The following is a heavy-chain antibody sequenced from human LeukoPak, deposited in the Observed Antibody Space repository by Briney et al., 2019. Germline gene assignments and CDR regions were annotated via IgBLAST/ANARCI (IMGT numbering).Heavy chain of an antibody. Sequence: PGGSLRLSCAASEFTFSSYGMHWVRQAPGKGLEWVAVMSYDGSGKYYADSVKGRFTISRDNSKSTLYLQMNSLRAWDTAVYYCAREGGYGMDVWGQGTTVTVSS. V-gene: IGHV3-30*03. J-gene: IGHJ6*02. CDR3: AREGGYGMDV. CDR2: MSYDGSGK. CDR1: EFTFSSYG. D-gene: IGHD2-15*01.